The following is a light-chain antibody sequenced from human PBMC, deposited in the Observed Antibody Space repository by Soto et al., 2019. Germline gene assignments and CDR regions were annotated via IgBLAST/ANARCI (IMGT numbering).Light chain of an antibody. Sequence: EIVLTQSPGTLSLSPGERATLSCRASQSVSSSYLAWYQQKPGQAPRLLIYGASSRATGIPDRFSGSGSGTDFTLTISRLEPEDFAVYYCQQYESSPRTFDQGTKVEIK. CDR1: QSVSSSY. J-gene: IGKJ1*01. CDR2: GAS. V-gene: IGKV3-20*01. CDR3: QQYESSPRT.